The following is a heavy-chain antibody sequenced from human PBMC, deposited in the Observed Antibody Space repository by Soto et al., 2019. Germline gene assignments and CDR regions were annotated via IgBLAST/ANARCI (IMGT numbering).Heavy chain of an antibody. J-gene: IGHJ6*03. CDR3: ARTVLGPDLLADSFVDYYYYMDV. V-gene: IGHV4-59*08. D-gene: IGHD3-9*01. Sequence: QVQLQESGPGLVRPSETLSLTCTVSGGSISNFYWSWIRQPPGKGLEWIGYVYYTGSTSYNPSLTRRVTFSAGSSRGQFSLRLNSVTAADTAVYYCARTVLGPDLLADSFVDYYYYMDVWGQGTTVTVSS. CDR2: VYYTGST. CDR1: GGSISNFY.